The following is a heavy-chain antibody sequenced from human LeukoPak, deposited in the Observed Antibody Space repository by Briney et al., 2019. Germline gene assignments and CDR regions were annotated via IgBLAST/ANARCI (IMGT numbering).Heavy chain of an antibody. D-gene: IGHD6-6*01. CDR1: GFTFSSYS. J-gene: IGHJ4*02. Sequence: PGGSLRLSCAASGFTFSSYSMNWVRQAPGKGLEWVSSISSSSSYIYYADSVKGRFTISRDNAKNSLYLQMNSLRAEDTAVYYCARGYSSSWGADYWGQGTLVTVSS. CDR3: ARGYSSSWGADY. CDR2: ISSSSSYI. V-gene: IGHV3-21*01.